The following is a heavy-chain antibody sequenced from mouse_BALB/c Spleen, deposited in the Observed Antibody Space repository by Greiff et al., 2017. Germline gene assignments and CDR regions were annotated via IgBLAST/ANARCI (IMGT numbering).Heavy chain of an antibody. J-gene: IGHJ2*01. D-gene: IGHD2-14*01. Sequence: EVKLMESGPGLVKPSQSLSLTCTVTGYSITSDYAWNWIRQFPGNKLEWMGYISYSGSTSYNPSLKSRISITRDTSKNQFFLQLNSVTTEDTATYYCARDYYRYGYFDYWGQGTTLTVSA. CDR1: GYSITSDYA. CDR2: ISYSGST. CDR3: ARDYYRYGYFDY. V-gene: IGHV3-2*02.